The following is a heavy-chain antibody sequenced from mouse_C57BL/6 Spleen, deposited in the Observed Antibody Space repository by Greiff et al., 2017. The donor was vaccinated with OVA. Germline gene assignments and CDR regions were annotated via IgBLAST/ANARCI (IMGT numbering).Heavy chain of an antibody. D-gene: IGHD1-1*01. V-gene: IGHV1-5*01. CDR1: GYTFTSYW. CDR2: IYPGNSDT. Sequence: DVKLQESGTVLARPGASVKMSCKTSGYTFTSYWMHWVKQRPGQGLEWIGAIYPGNSDTSYNQKFKGKAKLTAVTSASTAYMELSSLTNEDSAVYYCTRVYGSSYPYWYFDVWGTGTTVTVSS. J-gene: IGHJ1*03. CDR3: TRVYGSSYPYWYFDV.